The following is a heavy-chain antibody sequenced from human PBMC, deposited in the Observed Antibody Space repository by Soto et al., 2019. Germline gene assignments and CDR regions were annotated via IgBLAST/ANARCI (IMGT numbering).Heavy chain of an antibody. CDR3: GRDPNGDYIGAFEM. J-gene: IGHJ3*02. Sequence: EVQQLESGGGLVQPGGSLRLSCAAAEFTFSDYAMTWVRLAPGRGLEWVSSITASGDYAQYTDSVKGRFSVSRDNSRSTLFLQMESLRDEDTAIYFCGRDPNGDYIGAFEMCGRGTMVTVSS. CDR1: EFTFSDYA. CDR2: ITASGDYA. D-gene: IGHD4-17*01. V-gene: IGHV3-23*01.